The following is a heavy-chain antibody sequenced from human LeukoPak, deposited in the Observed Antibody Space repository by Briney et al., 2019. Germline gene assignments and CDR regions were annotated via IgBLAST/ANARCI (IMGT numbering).Heavy chain of an antibody. V-gene: IGHV1-18*01. Sequence: GASVKVSCKASGYTFTSYGISWVRQAPGQGLEWMGWISAYNGNTNYAQKLQGRVTMTTDTSTSTAYMELRSLRSDDTAVYYCARSPGPYSYYGMDVWGQGTTVTVSS. J-gene: IGHJ6*02. CDR1: GYTFTSYG. CDR2: ISAYNGNT. CDR3: ARSPGPYSYYGMDV.